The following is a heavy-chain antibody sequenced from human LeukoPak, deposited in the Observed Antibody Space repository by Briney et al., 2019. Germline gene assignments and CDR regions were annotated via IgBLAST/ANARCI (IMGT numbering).Heavy chain of an antibody. V-gene: IGHV4-59*08. CDR3: ARHGGRGYSGYDMEYFQH. D-gene: IGHD5-12*01. CDR2: VYYTGST. Sequence: SETLSLTCSVSGGSVSNYYWSWIRQPPGKGLEWIGYVYYTGSTNYNPSLRSRVTISVDTSKNYFSLKLSSVTAADTAVYYCARHGGRGYSGYDMEYFQHWGQGTLVTVSS. CDR1: GGSVSNYY. J-gene: IGHJ1*01.